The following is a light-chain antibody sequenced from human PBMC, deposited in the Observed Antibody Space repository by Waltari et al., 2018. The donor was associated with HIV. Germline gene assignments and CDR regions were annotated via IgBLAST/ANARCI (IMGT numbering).Light chain of an antibody. CDR2: AAS. J-gene: IGKJ5*01. CDR1: QSVSSY. V-gene: IGKV3-11*01. CDR3: QQRTNWPPSIT. Sequence: EIVLTQSPATLSLSPGARAPLPCRASQSVSSYLAWYQQKPGQAPRLLIYAASKRATGIPARFSGSGSGTDFTLTISSLEPEDFAVYYCQQRTNWPPSITFGQGTRLEIK.